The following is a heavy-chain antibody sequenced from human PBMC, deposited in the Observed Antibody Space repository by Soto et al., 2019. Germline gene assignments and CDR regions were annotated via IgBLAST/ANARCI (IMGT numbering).Heavy chain of an antibody. J-gene: IGHJ4*02. Sequence: GGSLRLSCAASGLTFSSYAMSWVRQAPGKGLEWVSAISGSGGSTYYADSVKGRFTISRDNSKNTLYLQMNSLRAEDTAVYYCAKEFTLDFWSGYYNNDYWGQGTLVTVSS. CDR2: ISGSGGST. D-gene: IGHD3-3*01. CDR3: AKEFTLDFWSGYYNNDY. V-gene: IGHV3-23*01. CDR1: GLTFSSYA.